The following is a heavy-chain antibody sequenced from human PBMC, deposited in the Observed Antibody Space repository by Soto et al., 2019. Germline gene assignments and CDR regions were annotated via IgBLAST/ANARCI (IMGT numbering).Heavy chain of an antibody. CDR3: AKPVLVRGGYWPDPFDI. J-gene: IGHJ3*02. V-gene: IGHV3-30*18. CDR1: GFTFSSYG. D-gene: IGHD2-21*02. CDR2: ISYDGSNR. Sequence: PGGSLRLSCAASGFTFSSYGMHWVRQAPGKGLEWVAIISYDGSNRYYADSVKGRFTISRDNSKNTLFLQMNSLRAEDTAVYYCAKPVLVRGGYWPDPFDICGQGTMVTVSS.